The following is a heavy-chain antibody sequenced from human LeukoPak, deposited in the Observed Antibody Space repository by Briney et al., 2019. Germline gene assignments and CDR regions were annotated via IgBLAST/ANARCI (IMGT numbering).Heavy chain of an antibody. Sequence: GGSLRLSCAASGFTFDDYAMHWVRQAPGKGLEWVSLISWDGGSTYYADPVKGRFTISRDNSKNSLYLQMNSLRAEDTALYYCAKGDSGDYYGMDVWGRGTTVTVSS. CDR1: GFTFDDYA. CDR2: ISWDGGST. D-gene: IGHD3-10*01. J-gene: IGHJ6*02. CDR3: AKGDSGDYYGMDV. V-gene: IGHV3-43D*03.